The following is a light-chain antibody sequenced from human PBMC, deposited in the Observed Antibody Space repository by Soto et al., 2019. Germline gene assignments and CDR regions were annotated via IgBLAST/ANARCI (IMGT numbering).Light chain of an antibody. CDR3: QQYVTALST. V-gene: IGKV3-20*01. Sequence: ENVLTQSPGTLSLSPGERATLFCRASQSVSSSYLAWYQHKPGQAPRLLIYGASSRATRIQDRFSGSGSGTDFTLTISRLEPEDFAVYYCQQYVTALSTFGQGTRLEIK. J-gene: IGKJ5*01. CDR2: GAS. CDR1: QSVSSSY.